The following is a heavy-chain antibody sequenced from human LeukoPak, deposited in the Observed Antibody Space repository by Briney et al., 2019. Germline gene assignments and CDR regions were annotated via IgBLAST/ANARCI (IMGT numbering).Heavy chain of an antibody. V-gene: IGHV3-30*18. CDR1: GFTFSSYS. CDR3: AKSPPYMASYYFDY. CDR2: ISYDGSNK. J-gene: IGHJ4*02. Sequence: GALRLSCAASGFTFSSYSMNWVRQAPGKGLEWVAVISYDGSNKYYADSVKGRFTISRDNSKNTLYLQMNSLRAEDTAVYYCAKSPPYMASYYFDYWGQGTLVTVSS. D-gene: IGHD3-16*01.